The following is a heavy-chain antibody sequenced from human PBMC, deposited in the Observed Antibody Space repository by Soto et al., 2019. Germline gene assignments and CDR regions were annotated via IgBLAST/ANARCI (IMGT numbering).Heavy chain of an antibody. CDR1: GFTFSGNA. J-gene: IGHJ4*02. D-gene: IGHD3-22*01. V-gene: IGHV3-23*01. CDR3: AKDHLTYFYDSSGYYAH. Sequence: EVQLLESGGGLVQPGGSLRLSCAASGFTFSGNAMSWVRQAPGKGLEWVSTISGSGSSTYYAGSVKGRFTISRDNSKNTVYLQMNSMRAEDTAVYYCAKDHLTYFYDSSGYYAHWGQGTLVTVSS. CDR2: ISGSGSST.